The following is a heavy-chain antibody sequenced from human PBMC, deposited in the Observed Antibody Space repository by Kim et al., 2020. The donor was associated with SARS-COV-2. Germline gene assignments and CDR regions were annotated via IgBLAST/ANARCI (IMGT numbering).Heavy chain of an antibody. Sequence: GGSLRLSCAASGFTFDDYAMHWVRQAPGKGLEWVSGISWNSGSIGYADSVKGRFTISRDNAKNSLYLQMNSLRAEDTALYYCAKDPDYGGNSHFDYWGQGTLVTVSS. J-gene: IGHJ4*02. CDR2: ISWNSGSI. V-gene: IGHV3-9*01. CDR3: AKDPDYGGNSHFDY. CDR1: GFTFDDYA. D-gene: IGHD4-17*01.